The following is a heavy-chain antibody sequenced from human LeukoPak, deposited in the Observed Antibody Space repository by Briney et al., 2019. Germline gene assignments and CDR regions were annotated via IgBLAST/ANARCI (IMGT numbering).Heavy chain of an antibody. V-gene: IGHV4-59*08. D-gene: IGHD1-26*01. Sequence: SETLSLTCTVSGGSISSYYWSWIRQPPGKGLEWIGYINYSGSTNYNPSLKSRVTISVDTSKHQFSLKLNSVTAADTAVYYCARVWIASGSYYDDRGAFDYWGQGTLVTVSS. J-gene: IGHJ4*02. CDR3: ARVWIASGSYYDDRGAFDY. CDR2: INYSGST. CDR1: GGSISSYY.